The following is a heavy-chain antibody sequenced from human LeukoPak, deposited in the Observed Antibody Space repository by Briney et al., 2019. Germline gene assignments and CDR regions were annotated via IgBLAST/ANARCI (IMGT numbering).Heavy chain of an antibody. D-gene: IGHD6-19*01. Sequence: GSLRLSCAASGFTFSDYPMTWVRQAPGKGLEWVSAILSPGDKHYADSVKGRFTISRDNSKNTLYLQMDSLRAEDTAVYYCAKRLYSSGWSAFDIWGQGTMVTVSS. V-gene: IGHV3-23*01. J-gene: IGHJ3*02. CDR1: GFTFSDYP. CDR3: AKRLYSSGWSAFDI. CDR2: ILSPGDK.